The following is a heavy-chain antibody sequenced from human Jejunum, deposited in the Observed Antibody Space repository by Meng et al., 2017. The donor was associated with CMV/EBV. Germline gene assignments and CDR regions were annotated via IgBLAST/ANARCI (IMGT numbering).Heavy chain of an antibody. V-gene: IGHV4/OR15-8*02. J-gene: IGHJ4*02. Sequence: QVQLQESGPGLVKPSGTLSLTCVVSGGSLIGTNWWNGVRQPPGGGLEWIGEIFHSGATNYNPSLKSRVTISIDNSKNQFSLKLTSMTAADTAVYFCGDPPAGYWGQGILVTVYS. CDR2: IFHSGAT. CDR1: GGSLIGTNW. CDR3: GDPPAGY.